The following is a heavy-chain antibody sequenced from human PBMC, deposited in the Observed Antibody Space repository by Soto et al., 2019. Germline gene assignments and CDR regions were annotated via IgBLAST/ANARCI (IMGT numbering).Heavy chain of an antibody. Sequence: EVQLVESGGGLVQPGGSLRLSCEASGYIFSSYWMHWVRQAPGEGLVWVARTNNDGSSTTYADSVKGRFTISRDNAKNTLYLQMNSLRAEDTAVYYCARGMQGSRYFDLWGRGTLVTVSS. J-gene: IGHJ2*01. CDR2: TNNDGSST. CDR3: ARGMQGSRYFDL. CDR1: GYIFSSYW. V-gene: IGHV3-74*01.